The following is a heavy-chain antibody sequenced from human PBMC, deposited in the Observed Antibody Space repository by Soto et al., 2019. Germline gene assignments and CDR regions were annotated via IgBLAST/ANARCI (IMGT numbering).Heavy chain of an antibody. CDR1: GFTFSSYD. CDR2: IGTAGDT. V-gene: IGHV3-13*01. J-gene: IGHJ3*02. CDR3: ARGGYSSIDDAFDI. Sequence: EVQLVESGGGLVQPGGSLRLSCAASGFTFSSYDMHWVRQATGKGLEWVSAIGTAGDTYYPGSVKGRFTISRENAKNSLYLQMNSLRAEDTAVYYCARGGYSSIDDAFDIWGQGTMVTVSS. D-gene: IGHD6-13*01.